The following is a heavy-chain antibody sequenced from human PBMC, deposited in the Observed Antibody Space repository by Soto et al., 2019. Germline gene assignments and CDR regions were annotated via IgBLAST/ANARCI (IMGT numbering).Heavy chain of an antibody. Sequence: PGGSHRLSSTASGFTCISYAMSWVRQAPGKGLEWVSAISGSGGSTYYADSVKGRFTISRDNSKNTLYLQMNSLRAEDTAVYYCANHSDPLWYFDYWGQGTLVTVSS. V-gene: IGHV3-23*01. CDR3: ANHSDPLWYFDY. J-gene: IGHJ4*02. CDR2: ISGSGGST. CDR1: GFTCISYA. D-gene: IGHD3-16*01.